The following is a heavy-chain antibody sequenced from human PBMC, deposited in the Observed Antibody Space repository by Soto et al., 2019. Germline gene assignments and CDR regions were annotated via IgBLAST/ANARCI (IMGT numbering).Heavy chain of an antibody. CDR1: GFTFSSYA. CDR3: AKDSSGYPGGYFDY. V-gene: IGHV3-23*01. D-gene: IGHD3-22*01. Sequence: GGSLRLSCVGSGFTFSSYAMSWVRQAPGKGLEWVSAISGSGDSTYYADSVKGRFTISRDNSKNTLYLQMNRLRVEDTAVYYCAKDSSGYPGGYFDYWGQGTLVTVSS. J-gene: IGHJ4*02. CDR2: ISGSGDST.